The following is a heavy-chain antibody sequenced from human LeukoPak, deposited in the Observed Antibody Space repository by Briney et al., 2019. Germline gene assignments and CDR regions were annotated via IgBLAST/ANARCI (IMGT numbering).Heavy chain of an antibody. J-gene: IGHJ4*02. V-gene: IGHV3-30*04. D-gene: IGHD2-21*02. CDR1: GFTFSSYA. CDR3: ARLYCGGDCFFDY. Sequence: GRSLRLSCAASGFTFSSYAMHWVRQAPGKGLEWVAVISYDGSNKYYADSVKGRFTISRDNSKNTLYLQMNSLRAEDTAVYYCARLYCGGDCFFDYWGQGTLVTVSS. CDR2: ISYDGSNK.